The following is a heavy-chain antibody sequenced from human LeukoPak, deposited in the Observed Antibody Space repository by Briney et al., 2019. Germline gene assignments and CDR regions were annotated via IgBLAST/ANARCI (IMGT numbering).Heavy chain of an antibody. CDR1: GFTFSDFW. V-gene: IGHV3-7*01. CDR2: IKHDGSEK. J-gene: IGHJ4*02. CDR3: ARDPLSYLGEIDTSSYYFDY. Sequence: PGGSLRLSCAASGFTFSDFWMTWVRQAPGRGLEWVANIKHDGSEKYYMDSVKGRFTVSRDSGKNSLYLQMNSLGAEDTAVYYCARDPLSYLGEIDTSSYYFDYWGQGTLATVSS. D-gene: IGHD3-10*01.